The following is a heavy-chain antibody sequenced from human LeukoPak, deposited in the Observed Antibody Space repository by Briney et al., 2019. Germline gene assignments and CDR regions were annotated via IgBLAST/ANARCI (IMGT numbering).Heavy chain of an antibody. CDR1: VGSISSYY. V-gene: IGHV4-59*01. CDR2: IYYNGRT. CDR3: ARDRWELLDS. D-gene: IGHD1-26*01. Sequence: SETLSLTCNVSVGSISSYYWSWIRQPPGKGLEWIGYIYYNGRTDYNPSPRSRVTISLHTSKTQFSLKLNSMTTADTAVYYCARDRWELLDSWGQGLLVTVSS. J-gene: IGHJ4*02.